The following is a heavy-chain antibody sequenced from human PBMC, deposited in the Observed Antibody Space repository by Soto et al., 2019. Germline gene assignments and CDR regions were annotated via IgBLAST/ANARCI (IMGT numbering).Heavy chain of an antibody. D-gene: IGHD3-22*01. J-gene: IGHJ5*02. CDR3: ARDSSGYYAQNWFDP. CDR2: ISAYNGNT. V-gene: IGHV1-18*01. Sequence: ASVKVSCKASGYTFTSYGISWVRQAPGQGLEWMGWISAYNGNTNYAQKLQGRVTMTTDTSTSTAYMELRSLRSDDTAVYYCARDSSGYYAQNWFDPWGQGTLVTVS. CDR1: GYTFTSYG.